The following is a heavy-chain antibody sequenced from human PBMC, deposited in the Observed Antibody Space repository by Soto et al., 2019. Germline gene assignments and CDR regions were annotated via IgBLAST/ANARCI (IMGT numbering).Heavy chain of an antibody. D-gene: IGHD3-10*01. V-gene: IGHV4-61*01. Sequence: SETLSLTCTVSGGSVSRGSYYWSWIRQPPGKGLEWIGYIYYSGSTNYNPSLKSRVTISVDTSKNQFSLKLSSVTAADTAVYYCARDRRFGDFTFDYWGQGTLVTV. CDR2: IYYSGST. J-gene: IGHJ4*02. CDR3: ARDRRFGDFTFDY. CDR1: GGSVSRGSYY.